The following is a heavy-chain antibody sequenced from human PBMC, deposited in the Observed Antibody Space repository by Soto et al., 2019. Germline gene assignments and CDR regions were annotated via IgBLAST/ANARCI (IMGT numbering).Heavy chain of an antibody. CDR3: ARDTYYDFKGYYYGMDV. CDR2: IWYDGSNK. D-gene: IGHD3-3*01. V-gene: IGHV3-33*01. J-gene: IGHJ6*02. CDR1: GFTFSSYG. Sequence: GGSLRLSCAASGFTFSSYGMHWVRQAPGKGLEWVAVIWYDGSNKYYADSVKGRFTISRDNSKNTLYLQMNSLRAEDTAVYYCARDTYYDFKGYYYGMDVWGQGTTVTVSS.